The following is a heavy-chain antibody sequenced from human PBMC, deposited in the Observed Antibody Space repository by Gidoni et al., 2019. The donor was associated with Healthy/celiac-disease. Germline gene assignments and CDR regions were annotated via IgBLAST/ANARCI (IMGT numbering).Heavy chain of an antibody. CDR3: ARDSSGYDYYYYYGMDV. CDR1: GGSISSYY. J-gene: IGHJ6*02. CDR2: IYYSWRT. D-gene: IGHD5-12*01. V-gene: IGHV4-59*01. Sequence: QVQLQESGPGLVKPSETLSLTCTVPGGSISSYYWSWIRQPPGKGLEWIGYIYYSWRTNYNPSLKSRVTISVDTSKNQFSLKLSSVTAADTAVYYCARDSSGYDYYYYYGMDVWGQGTTVTVSS.